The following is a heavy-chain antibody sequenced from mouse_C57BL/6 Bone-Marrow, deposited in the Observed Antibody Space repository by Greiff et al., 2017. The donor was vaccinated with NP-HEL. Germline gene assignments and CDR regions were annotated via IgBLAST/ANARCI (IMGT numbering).Heavy chain of an antibody. D-gene: IGHD5-1*01. V-gene: IGHV1-26*01. CDR3: ASGGSYRLWFAY. CDR1: GYTFTDYY. Sequence: EVQLQQSGPELVKPGASVKISCKASGYTFTDYYMNWVKQSHGKSLEWIGDINPNNGGTSYNQKFKGKATLTVDKSSSTAYMELRSLTSEDSAVYYCASGGSYRLWFAYWGQGTLVTVSA. CDR2: INPNNGGT. J-gene: IGHJ3*01.